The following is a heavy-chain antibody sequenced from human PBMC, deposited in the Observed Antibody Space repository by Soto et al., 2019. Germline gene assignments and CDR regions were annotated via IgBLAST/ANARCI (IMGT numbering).Heavy chain of an antibody. V-gene: IGHV1-18*01. Sequence: QVQLGQSGDEVKKPGASVKVSGRASGYTFTSYGVSWVRQAPGKGLEWMGWISAFNCQTNHIQKVQGRVTLTTEASTSTAYMELRSLRSDDTAVYYCARGGDYYFVLDVWGQGTTVTVSS. D-gene: IGHD3-16*01. CDR1: GYTFTSYG. J-gene: IGHJ6*02. CDR3: ARGGDYYFVLDV. CDR2: ISAFNCQT.